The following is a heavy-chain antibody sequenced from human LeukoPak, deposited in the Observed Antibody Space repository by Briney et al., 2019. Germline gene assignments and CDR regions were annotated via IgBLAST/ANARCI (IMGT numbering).Heavy chain of an antibody. CDR3: TRDGLWFGELHDY. CDR1: GFTFGDYA. D-gene: IGHD3-10*01. J-gene: IGHJ4*02. Sequence: GGSLRLSCTASGFTFGDYAMSWVRQAPGKGLEWVGFIRSKAYGGTTEYAASVKGRFTISRDDSKSIAYLQMNSLKTEDTAVYYCTRDGLWFGELHDYWGQGTLVTVSS. CDR2: IRSKAYGGTT. V-gene: IGHV3-49*04.